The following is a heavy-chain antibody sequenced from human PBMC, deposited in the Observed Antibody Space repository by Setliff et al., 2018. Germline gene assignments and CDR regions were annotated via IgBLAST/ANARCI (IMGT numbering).Heavy chain of an antibody. CDR2: IYYRGTT. CDR3: ARTGTYRYFDY. D-gene: IGHD1-1*01. CDR1: GASISSGTYY. V-gene: IGHV4-39*01. Sequence: SETLSLTCTVSGASISSGTYYWAWIRQPPGKGLEWIGRIYYRGTTYSNASLASRLTISVDTAKNQFSLKLTSVTAADTAVYYCARTGTYRYFDYWGQGTRFTVSS. J-gene: IGHJ4*02.